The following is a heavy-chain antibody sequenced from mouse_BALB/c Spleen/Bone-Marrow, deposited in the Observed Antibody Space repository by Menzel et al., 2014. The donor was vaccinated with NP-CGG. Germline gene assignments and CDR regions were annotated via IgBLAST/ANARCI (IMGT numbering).Heavy chain of an antibody. Sequence: QVQLQQPGVELARPGTSVKVSCKASGYAFTNYWIEWVKQRPGQGLEWIGVINPGSGGINYNEKFKGKATLTADKSSNTAYMQLSSLTSDDSAVYFCARELGRGFAYWGQGTLVTVSA. CDR2: INPGSGGI. J-gene: IGHJ3*01. V-gene: IGHV1-54*01. CDR3: ARELGRGFAY. CDR1: GYAFTNYW. D-gene: IGHD4-1*01.